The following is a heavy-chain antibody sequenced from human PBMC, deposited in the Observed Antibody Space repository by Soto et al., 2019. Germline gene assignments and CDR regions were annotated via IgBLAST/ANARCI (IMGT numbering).Heavy chain of an antibody. Sequence: GGSLRLSCAASGFTFSSYGMQWVRQAPGKGLEWVAVISYDVSNKYYADSAKGRFTISRDNSKNTLYLQMNSLRAEDTAVYYCAKDRNIGKYSSSWTPYYYYYGMDVWGQGTTVTVSS. J-gene: IGHJ6*02. V-gene: IGHV3-30*18. CDR1: GFTFSSYG. CDR3: AKDRNIGKYSSSWTPYYYYYGMDV. D-gene: IGHD6-13*01. CDR2: ISYDVSNK.